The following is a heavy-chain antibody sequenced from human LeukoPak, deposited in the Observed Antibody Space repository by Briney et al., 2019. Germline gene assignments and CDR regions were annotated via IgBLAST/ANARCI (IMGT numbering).Heavy chain of an antibody. CDR2: MNPNSGNT. CDR3: ARGLYYDSSGEVDY. D-gene: IGHD3-22*01. V-gene: IGHV1-8*01. CDR1: GYTFTSYD. Sequence: GASVKASCKASGYTFTSYDINWVRQATGQGLEWMGWMNPNSGNTGYAQKFQGRVTMTRNTSISTAYMELSSLRSEDTAVYYCARGLYYDSSGEVDYWGQGTLVTVSS. J-gene: IGHJ4*02.